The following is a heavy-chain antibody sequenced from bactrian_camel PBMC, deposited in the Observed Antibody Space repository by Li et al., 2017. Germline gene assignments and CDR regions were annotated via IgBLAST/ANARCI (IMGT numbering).Heavy chain of an antibody. J-gene: IGHJ4*01. D-gene: IGHD7*01. CDR3: GTWTDLDV. CDR1: GHGYSWYC. Sequence: HVQLVESGGGSAQTGGSLRLSCADSGHGYSWYCMAWFRLAAGKEREGVARIYRSGGSTYYADSVKGRFTIFRDNAKNTVYLQMNSLKSEDTALYYCGTWTDLDVWGQGTQVTVS. CDR2: IYRSGGST. V-gene: IGHV3S1*01.